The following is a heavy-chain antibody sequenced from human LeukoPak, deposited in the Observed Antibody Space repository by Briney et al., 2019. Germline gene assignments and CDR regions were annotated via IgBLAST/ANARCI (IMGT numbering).Heavy chain of an antibody. J-gene: IGHJ4*02. Sequence: SETLSLTCAVSGCSISSGGYSWSWIRQPPGKGLEWIGYIYHSGGTYYNPSLKSRVTISVDRSKNQFSLKLSSVTAADTAVYYCARGDTPTRRFDYWGQGTLVTVSS. V-gene: IGHV4-30-2*01. CDR3: ARGDTPTRRFDY. CDR1: GCSISSGGYS. D-gene: IGHD2-15*01. CDR2: IYHSGGT.